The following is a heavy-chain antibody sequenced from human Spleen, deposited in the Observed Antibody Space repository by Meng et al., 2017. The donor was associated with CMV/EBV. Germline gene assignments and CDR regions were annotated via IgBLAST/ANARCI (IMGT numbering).Heavy chain of an antibody. CDR3: ARVDTAYDFPFDY. V-gene: IGHV3-30*04. D-gene: IGHD5-12*01. CDR2: VSFDGTNI. CDR1: GFTFPRYG. J-gene: IGHJ4*02. Sequence: GGSLRLWCAASGFTFPRYGLHWVRQAPGKALEWLAVVSFDGTNIFYADSVKVRFTISRDNSKNTLFLQMNNVRAEDTAVYYCARVDTAYDFPFDYWGQGTLVTVSS.